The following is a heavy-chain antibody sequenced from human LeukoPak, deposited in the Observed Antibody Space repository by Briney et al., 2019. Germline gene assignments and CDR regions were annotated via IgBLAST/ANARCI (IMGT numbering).Heavy chain of an antibody. V-gene: IGHV3-30*03. CDR2: ISRDGTSQ. Sequence: GGSLRLSCVASGFTFNTYGIHWVRQAPGKGLEWVAGISRDGTSQDYADSVKGRFTISRGNSKNTLYLQMNSLRTEDTAVYYCARAAYCTSTSCHFSGYAQRPLDSWGQGTLVTVSS. J-gene: IGHJ4*02. CDR3: ARAAYCTSTSCHFSGYAQRPLDS. D-gene: IGHD2-2*01. CDR1: GFTFNTYG.